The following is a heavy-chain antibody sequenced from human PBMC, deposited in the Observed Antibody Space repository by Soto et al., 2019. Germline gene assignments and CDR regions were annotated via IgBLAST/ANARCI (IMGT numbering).Heavy chain of an antibody. V-gene: IGHV4-39*01. Sequence: SETLSLTCTVSGGSIISGRYYWGWIRQPPGKGLEWIGSLYYSGSTYYNPSLKSRVTISVDTSKNQFSLKLSSVTAADTAVYYCVGSGYSPFDYWGQGNLVTVS. D-gene: IGHD3-22*01. CDR3: VGSGYSPFDY. CDR1: GGSIISGRYY. CDR2: LYYSGST. J-gene: IGHJ4*02.